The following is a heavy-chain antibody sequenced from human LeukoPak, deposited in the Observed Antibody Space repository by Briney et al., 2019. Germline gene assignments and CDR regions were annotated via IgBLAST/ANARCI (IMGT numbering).Heavy chain of an antibody. Sequence: ASVKVSCKAAVYTFTSCDINWVRQANGQGQEWMGRMNPNSGNTGSAVQFQGRVTMTRNTSICTGYMELSSLRSEDTAVYYCALLIENRMDSSYYGMDVWGQGTTVTVSS. CDR3: ALLIENRMDSSYYGMDV. V-gene: IGHV1-8*01. CDR1: VYTFTSCD. D-gene: IGHD1-14*01. CDR2: MNPNSGNT. J-gene: IGHJ6*02.